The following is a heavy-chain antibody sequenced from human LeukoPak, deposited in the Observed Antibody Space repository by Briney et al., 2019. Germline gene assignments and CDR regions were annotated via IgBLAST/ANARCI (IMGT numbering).Heavy chain of an antibody. CDR1: GGSISSSSYY. Sequence: SETLSLTCTVSGGSISSSSYYWAWIRQPPGKGLEWIGSIYYSGNTYYRSSLKSRVTIAVDTSKNQFSLKLNSVTAADTAVYYCARESYYDSSGYSHDAFDIWGQGTMVTVSS. CDR3: ARESYYDSSGYSHDAFDI. D-gene: IGHD3-22*01. V-gene: IGHV4-39*07. CDR2: IYYSGNT. J-gene: IGHJ3*02.